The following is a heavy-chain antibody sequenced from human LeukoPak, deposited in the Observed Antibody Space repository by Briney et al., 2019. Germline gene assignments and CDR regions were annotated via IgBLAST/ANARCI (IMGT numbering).Heavy chain of an antibody. CDR1: GFTFSSYA. D-gene: IGHD3-10*01. V-gene: IGHV3-30-3*01. J-gene: IGHJ6*03. CDR2: ISYDGSNK. Sequence: GGSLRLSCAASGFTFSSYAMHWVRQAPGKGLEWVAVISYDGSNKYYADSVKGRFTISRDNSKNTLYLQMNSLRAEDTAVYYCARDLMGYYYMDVWGKGTTVTVSS. CDR3: ARDLMGYYYMDV.